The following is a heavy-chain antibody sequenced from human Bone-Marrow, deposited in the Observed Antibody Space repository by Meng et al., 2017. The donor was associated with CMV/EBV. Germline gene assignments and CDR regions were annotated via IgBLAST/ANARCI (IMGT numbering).Heavy chain of an antibody. CDR1: GFTFSSYW. J-gene: IGHJ4*02. D-gene: IGHD5-18*01. Sequence: GGSLRLSCAASGFTFSSYWMSWVRQAPGKGLEWVDNIKQDGSEKYYVDSVKGRVTISRDNAKNSLYLQMNSLRAEDTALYYCAKERGYSYGSFDYWGQGTLVTVSS. CDR2: IKQDGSEK. CDR3: AKERGYSYGSFDY. V-gene: IGHV3-7*03.